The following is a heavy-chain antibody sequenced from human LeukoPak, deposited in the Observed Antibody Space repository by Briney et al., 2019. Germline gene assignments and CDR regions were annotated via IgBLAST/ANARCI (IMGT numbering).Heavy chain of an antibody. CDR3: ARDSTYYDVLTRRRYYYMDV. Sequence: PSETLSLTCTVSGGSISSGSYYWSWIRQPAGKGLECIGRIYPSGSTNYSPSLKSRVTMSVDTSKNQFSLKLSSVTAADTAVYYCARDSTYYDVLTRRRYYYMDVWGKGTTVTISS. V-gene: IGHV4-61*02. D-gene: IGHD3-9*01. CDR1: GGSISSGSYY. J-gene: IGHJ6*03. CDR2: IYPSGST.